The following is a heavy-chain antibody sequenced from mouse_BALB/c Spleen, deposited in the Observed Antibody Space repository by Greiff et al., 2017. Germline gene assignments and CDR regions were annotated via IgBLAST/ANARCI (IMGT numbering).Heavy chain of an antibody. CDR1: GDSITSGY. D-gene: IGHD1-2*01. Sequence: VQLQQSGPSLVKPSQTLSLTCSVTGDSITSGYWNWIRKFPGNKLEYMGYISYSGSTYYNPSLKSRISITRDTSKNQYYLQLNSVTTEDTATYYCARYITTAQEAWFAYWGQGTLVTVSA. CDR3: ARYITTAQEAWFAY. CDR2: ISYSGST. J-gene: IGHJ3*01. V-gene: IGHV3-8*02.